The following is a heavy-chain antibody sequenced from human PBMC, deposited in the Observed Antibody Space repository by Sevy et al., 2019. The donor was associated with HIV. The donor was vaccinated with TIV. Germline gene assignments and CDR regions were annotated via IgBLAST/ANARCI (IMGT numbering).Heavy chain of an antibody. D-gene: IGHD3-16*01. J-gene: IGHJ6*02. V-gene: IGHV4-31*03. CDR3: ARDRFGCIDV. CDR1: GGSISSGGDY. Sequence: SETLSLTCTVSGGSISSGGDYWSWIRQHPGKGLEWIGYIYYSGTTYYNPSLKSRVTISVDTSKKQFSLKLSSVTAADTAVYYCARDRFGCIDVWGQGTTVTVSS. CDR2: IYYSGTT.